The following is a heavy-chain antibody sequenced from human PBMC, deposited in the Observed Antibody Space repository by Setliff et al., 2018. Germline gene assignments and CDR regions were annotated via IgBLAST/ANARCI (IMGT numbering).Heavy chain of an antibody. CDR1: GGSISSGCYY. D-gene: IGHD4-17*01. Sequence: SETLSLTCTVSGGSISSGCYYWSWIRQHPGRGLEWIGYIYYSGSTYYNPSLKSRVTISVDTHKTQFSLKLSSVTAADTDVYYCARDPLTTNRRRAFDIWGQGTMVTVSS. CDR2: IYYSGST. CDR3: ARDPLTTNRRRAFDI. V-gene: IGHV4-31*03. J-gene: IGHJ3*02.